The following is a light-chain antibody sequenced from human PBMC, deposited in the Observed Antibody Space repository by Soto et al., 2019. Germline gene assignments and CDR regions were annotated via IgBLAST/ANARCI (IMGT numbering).Light chain of an antibody. CDR2: EGS. V-gene: IGLV2-23*03. CDR1: SSDVGSYNL. CDR3: CSYAGSMTFV. Sequence: QSALTQPASVSGSPGQSFTISCTGTSSDVGSYNLVSWYQQHPGKAPKLMIYEGSKRPSGVSNRSSGSKSANTASLTISGLQAEDEADYYCCSYAGSMTFVFGGGTKLTVL. J-gene: IGLJ2*01.